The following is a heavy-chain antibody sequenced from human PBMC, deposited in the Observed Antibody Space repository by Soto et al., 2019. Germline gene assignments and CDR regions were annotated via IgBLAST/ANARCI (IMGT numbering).Heavy chain of an antibody. V-gene: IGHV4-59*08. D-gene: IGHD6-19*01. Sequence: SETLSLTCTVSGDSISSYYWSWIRQPPGKGLEWIGYIFHTGSANYNPSLKSRVTISIDTSKNQFSLRLSSVTAADTAVYCCARQPYTSGAYDFDYWGQGTPVTVSS. CDR3: ARQPYTSGAYDFDY. CDR1: GDSISSYY. J-gene: IGHJ4*02. CDR2: IFHTGSA.